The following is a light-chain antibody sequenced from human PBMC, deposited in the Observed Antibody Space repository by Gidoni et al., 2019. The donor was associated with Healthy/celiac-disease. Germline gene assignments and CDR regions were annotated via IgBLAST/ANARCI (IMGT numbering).Light chain of an antibody. V-gene: IGKV4-1*01. CDR3: QQYCSMWT. J-gene: IGKJ1*01. Sequence: DIVMTQSPDSLAVSLGERATINCRSSQSVSYGSYKYYLAWYQQKPGQPPKLLIYWASTRESGVPDRCGGSGSGTDFTLTSSRLQAEDVAVYCCQQYCSMWTFGQGTKVEI. CDR2: WAS. CDR1: QSVSYGSYKYY.